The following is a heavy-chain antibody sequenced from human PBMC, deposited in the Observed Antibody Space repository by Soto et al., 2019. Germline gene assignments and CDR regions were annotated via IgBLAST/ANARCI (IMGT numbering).Heavy chain of an antibody. CDR1: GGSISSYY. J-gene: IGHJ4*02. D-gene: IGHD1-26*01. CDR2: IYYSGST. V-gene: IGHV4-59*01. Sequence: SETLSLTCTVSGGSISSYYWSWIRQPPGKGLEWIGYIYYSGSTNYNPSLKSRVTISVDTSKNQFSLKLSSVTAADTAVYYCATTPGGKPSVLFDYWGQGTLVTVSS. CDR3: ATTPGGKPSVLFDY.